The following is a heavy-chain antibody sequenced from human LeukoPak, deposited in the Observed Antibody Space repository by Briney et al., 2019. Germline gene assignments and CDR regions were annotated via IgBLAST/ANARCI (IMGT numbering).Heavy chain of an antibody. D-gene: IGHD3-9*01. J-gene: IGHJ3*02. CDR2: ISSSSSYI. CDR1: GFTFTNYA. CDR3: ARDRDFDWLSNIDAFDI. Sequence: KPGGSLRLSCAASGFTFTNYAIHWVRQAPGKGLEWVSSISSSSSYIYYADSVKGRFTISRDNAKNSLYLQMNSLRAEDTAVYYCARDRDFDWLSNIDAFDIWGQGTMVTVSS. V-gene: IGHV3-21*01.